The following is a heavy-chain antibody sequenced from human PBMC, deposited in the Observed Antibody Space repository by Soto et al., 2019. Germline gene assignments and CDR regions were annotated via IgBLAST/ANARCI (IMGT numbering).Heavy chain of an antibody. Sequence: ETLSLTCTVSGGSISSYYWSWIRQPPGKGLEWIGYIYYSGSTNYNPSLKSRVTISVDTSKNQFSLKLSSVTAADTAVYYCARLLEWYHYMEVWGKGTTVTVSS. CDR3: ARLLEWYHYMEV. CDR1: GGSISSYY. CDR2: IYYSGST. V-gene: IGHV4-59*01. J-gene: IGHJ6*03. D-gene: IGHD3-3*01.